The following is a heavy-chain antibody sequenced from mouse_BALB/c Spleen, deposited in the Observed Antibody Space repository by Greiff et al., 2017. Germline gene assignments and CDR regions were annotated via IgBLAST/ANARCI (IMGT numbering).Heavy chain of an antibody. J-gene: IGHJ4*01. CDR1: GFAFSSYD. Sequence: EVQLVESGGGLVKPGGSLKLSCAASGFAFSSYDMSWVRQTPEKRLEWVAYISSGGGSTYYPDTVKGRFTISRDNAKNTLYLQMSSLKSEDTAMYYCARHYYGNYGYYAMDYWGQGTSVTVSS. D-gene: IGHD2-1*01. CDR2: ISSGGGST. CDR3: ARHYYGNYGYYAMDY. V-gene: IGHV5-12-1*01.